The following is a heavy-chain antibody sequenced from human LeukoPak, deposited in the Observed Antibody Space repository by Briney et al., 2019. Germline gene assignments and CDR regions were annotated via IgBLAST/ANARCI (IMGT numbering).Heavy chain of an antibody. D-gene: IGHD2-21*02. CDR2: IRHDGSIK. CDR3: AKETAYCGGGCYSLHDY. V-gene: IGHV3-30*02. CDR1: GFIFSTYG. J-gene: IGHJ4*02. Sequence: PGGSLRLSCAASGFIFSTYGMYWVRQAPGKGLEWVAFIRHDGSIKNYADSVKGRSTISRDNSKNTLYLQMNSLRAEDTAVYYCAKETAYCGGGCYSLHDYWGQGTLVTVSS.